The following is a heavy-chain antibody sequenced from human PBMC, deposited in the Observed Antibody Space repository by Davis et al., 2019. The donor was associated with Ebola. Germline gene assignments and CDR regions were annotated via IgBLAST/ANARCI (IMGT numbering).Heavy chain of an antibody. CDR3: ARGGYYDSSGYSHDAFDI. D-gene: IGHD3-22*01. V-gene: IGHV3-21*01. J-gene: IGHJ3*02. CDR2: ISSRSYYI. CDR1: GFVFSSYS. Sequence: GESLKISCAASGFVFSSYSMNWVRQAPGKGLEWVSSISSRSYYIYYSDSLKGQFTISRDNARNSVDLQMNSLRAEDTAVYYCARGGYYDSSGYSHDAFDIWGQGTMVTVSS.